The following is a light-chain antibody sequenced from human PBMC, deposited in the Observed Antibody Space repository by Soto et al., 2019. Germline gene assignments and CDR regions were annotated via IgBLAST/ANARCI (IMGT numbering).Light chain of an antibody. Sequence: DIQLTQSPSSLSASVGDRVSITCRASQDVNNYLNWYQQKPGKAPRLVIYDTSTLEIGVPSRFGGTGSGRDFTFTIFGLLPEDFGTYYCQQYNNVPYTFGQGTKVEMK. CDR3: QQYNNVPYT. V-gene: IGKV1-33*01. J-gene: IGKJ2*01. CDR2: DTS. CDR1: QDVNNY.